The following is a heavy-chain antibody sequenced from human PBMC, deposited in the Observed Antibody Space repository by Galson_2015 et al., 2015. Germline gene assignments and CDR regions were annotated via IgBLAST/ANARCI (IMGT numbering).Heavy chain of an antibody. CDR1: GFTFSSYA. CDR2: ISGSGGST. V-gene: IGHV3-23*01. J-gene: IGHJ6*02. Sequence: SLRLSCAASGFTFSSYAMSWVRQAPGKGLEWVSAISGSGGSTYYADSVKGRFTISRDNSKNTLYLQMNSLRAEDTAVYYCAKGVTARDYYYYGMDVWGQGTTVTVSS. CDR3: AKGVTARDYYYYGMDV. D-gene: IGHD3-10*01.